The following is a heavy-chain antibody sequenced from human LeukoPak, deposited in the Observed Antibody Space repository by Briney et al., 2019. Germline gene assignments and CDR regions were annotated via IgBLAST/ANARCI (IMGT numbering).Heavy chain of an antibody. V-gene: IGHV3-7*05. J-gene: IGHJ4*02. CDR3: ARWNNDWEFDY. Sequence: GGSLRLSCAASGFTFSSSWMTWVRQASGKGLEWVAHIKEDGTEVYYVDSVKGRFTISRDNAKNSLYLQMNSLRAEDTAVYYCARWNNDWEFDYWGQGTLVSVSS. CDR2: IKEDGTEV. D-gene: IGHD1/OR15-1a*01. CDR1: GFTFSSSW.